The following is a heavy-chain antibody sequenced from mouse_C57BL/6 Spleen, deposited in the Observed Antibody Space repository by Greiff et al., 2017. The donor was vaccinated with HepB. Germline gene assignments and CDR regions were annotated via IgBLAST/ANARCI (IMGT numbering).Heavy chain of an antibody. CDR2: IDPETGGT. J-gene: IGHJ1*03. V-gene: IGHV1-15*01. CDR1: GYTFTDYE. Sequence: VQLQESGAELVRPGASVTLSCKASGYTFTDYEMHWVKQTPVHGLEWIGAIDPETGGTAYNQKFKGKAILTADKSSSTAYMELRSLTSEDSAVYYSTRGGVYYSNWYFDVWGTGTTVTVSS. CDR3: TRGGVYYSNWYFDV. D-gene: IGHD2-5*01.